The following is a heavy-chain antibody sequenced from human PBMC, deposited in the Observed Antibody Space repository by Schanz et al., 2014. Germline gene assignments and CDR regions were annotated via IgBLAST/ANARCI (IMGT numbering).Heavy chain of an antibody. CDR3: AKSDAFDI. V-gene: IGHV3-74*01. Sequence: EVQLVESGGGLVQPGGSLRLSCAASGFTFSNYWMHWVRQAPGKGLVWVSRINGDGSRTAYADSVKGRFTISRDNAKNTLYLQMNSLRAEDTAVYYCAKSDAFDIWGQGTLVTVSP. J-gene: IGHJ3*02. CDR1: GFTFSNYW. CDR2: INGDGSRT.